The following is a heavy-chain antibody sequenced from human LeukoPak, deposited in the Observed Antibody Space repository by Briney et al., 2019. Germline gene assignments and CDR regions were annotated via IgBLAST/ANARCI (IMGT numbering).Heavy chain of an antibody. J-gene: IGHJ5*02. D-gene: IGHD3-10*01. V-gene: IGHV4-59*01. CDR3: ASGAYYYGSGTGWFDP. CDR1: GGSISSYY. CDR2: IYYSGST. Sequence: TLSLTCTVSGGSISSYYWSWIRPPPGKGLEWIGYIYYSGSTNYNPSLKSRVTISVDTSKNQFSLKLSSVTAADTAVYYCASGAYYYGSGTGWFDPWGQGTLVTVSS.